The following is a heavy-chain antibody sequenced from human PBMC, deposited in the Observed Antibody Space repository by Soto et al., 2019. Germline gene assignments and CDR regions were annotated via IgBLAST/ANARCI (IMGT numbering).Heavy chain of an antibody. CDR3: ARLEGLATISYYFDF. CDR1: GGSISSGGYY. CDR2: IYYSGST. V-gene: IGHV4-31*03. D-gene: IGHD3-9*01. Sequence: LSLTCTVSGGSISSGGYYWSWIRQHPGKGLEWIGYIYYSGSTYYNPSLKSRVTISVDTSKNQFSLKLSSVTAADSAVYFCARLEGLATISYYFDFWGPGALVTVSS. J-gene: IGHJ4*02.